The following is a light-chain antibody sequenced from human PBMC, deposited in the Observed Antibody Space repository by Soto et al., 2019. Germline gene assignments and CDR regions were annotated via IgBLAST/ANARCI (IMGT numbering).Light chain of an antibody. CDR2: GAS. V-gene: IGKV3-20*01. CDR3: QQYGGSPYT. Sequence: EIVLTQSPGTLSLSPGERATLSCRTSQSVSSSYLAWYQHKPGQAPRLLIYGASSRATGIPDRFSGSGSGTDFTLTISRLEPEDFAVYYCQQYGGSPYTFGQGTNLEIK. J-gene: IGKJ2*01. CDR1: QSVSSSY.